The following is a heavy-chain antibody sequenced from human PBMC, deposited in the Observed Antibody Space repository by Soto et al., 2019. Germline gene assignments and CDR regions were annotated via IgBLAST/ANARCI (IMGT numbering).Heavy chain of an antibody. CDR1: GFSFSMYA. J-gene: IGHJ4*02. D-gene: IGHD3-10*01. Sequence: HPGGSLRLSCAASGFSFSMYAMNWVRQAPGKGLEWVSGVSGSGDSADYADSVKGRFTVSRDNSKNTLYLEMNSLRAEDTAFYHCGKAARGVSAYVIDYWGRGTLVTVSS. CDR2: VSGSGDSA. CDR3: GKAARGVSAYVIDY. V-gene: IGHV3-23*01.